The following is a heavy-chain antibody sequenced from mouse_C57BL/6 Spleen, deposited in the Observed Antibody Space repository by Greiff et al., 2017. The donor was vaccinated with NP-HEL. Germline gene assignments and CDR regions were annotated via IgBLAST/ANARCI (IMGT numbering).Heavy chain of an antibody. V-gene: IGHV1-80*01. D-gene: IGHD4-1*02. CDR3: ARPSTGSYAMDY. CDR2: IYPGDGDT. J-gene: IGHJ4*01. CDR1: GYAFSSYW. Sequence: QVQLQQSGAELVKPGASVKISCKASGYAFSSYWMNWVKQRPGKGLEWIGQIYPGDGDTNYNGKFKGKATLTADKSSSTAYMQLSSLTSEDSAVYFCARPSTGSYAMDYWGKGTSVTVSS.